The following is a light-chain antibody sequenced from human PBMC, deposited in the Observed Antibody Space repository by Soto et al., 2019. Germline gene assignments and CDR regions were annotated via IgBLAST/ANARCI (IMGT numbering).Light chain of an antibody. V-gene: IGLV2-14*03. CDR1: STDIGDYNY. Sequence: QSVLTQPASVSGSPGQSITISCTGTSTDIGDYNYVSWYQQHPGKAPTLVIYDVSNRPSGVSNHIYGSKSANRPSLTISCLQAEDEADYYCSSFRGSSSSYVFEIGTKVTAL. J-gene: IGLJ1*01. CDR2: DVS. CDR3: SSFRGSSSSYV.